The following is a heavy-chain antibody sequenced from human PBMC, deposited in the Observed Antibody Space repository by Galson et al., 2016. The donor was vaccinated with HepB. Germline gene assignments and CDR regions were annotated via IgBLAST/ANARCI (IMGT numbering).Heavy chain of an antibody. CDR2: ISSSSSTI. Sequence: SLRLSCAASGFTFSSYAMHWVRQAPGKGLEWVSYISSSSSTIYYADSVKGRFTISRDNAKNSLYLQMNSLRDEDTAVYYCATRYNYGNYYYYGMDVWGQGTTVTVSS. CDR1: GFTFSSYA. D-gene: IGHD5-24*01. V-gene: IGHV3-48*02. CDR3: ATRYNYGNYYYYGMDV. J-gene: IGHJ6*02.